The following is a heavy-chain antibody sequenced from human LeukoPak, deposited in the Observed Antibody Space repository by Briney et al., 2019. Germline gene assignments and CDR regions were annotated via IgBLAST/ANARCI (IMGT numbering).Heavy chain of an antibody. V-gene: IGHV4-59*08. CDR1: GGSISSYY. D-gene: IGHD2-21*01. J-gene: IGHJ5*02. CDR3: ARHRASYSWFDP. CDR2: IYYSGST. Sequence: SETLSLTCTVSGGSISSYYWSWIRQPPGKGLEWIGYIYYSGSTNYNPSLKSRVTISADTSKHQFSLKLSSVTAADTAVYYCARHRASYSWFDPWGQGTLVTVSS.